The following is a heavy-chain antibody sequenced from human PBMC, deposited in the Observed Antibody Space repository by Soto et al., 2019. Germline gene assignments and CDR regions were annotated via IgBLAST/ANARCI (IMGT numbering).Heavy chain of an antibody. Sequence: QVQLVESGGGVVQPGRSLRLSCAASGFNFRTYAMHWVRQAPGKGLEWVSVVSYDGSVKNYADSVKGRFTMSRDNSKRTVDLQMNSLRGDDTALYYCVKDRGLGQRHFDHWGQETLVTVSS. CDR3: VKDRGLGQRHFDH. CDR1: GFNFRTYA. V-gene: IGHV3-30*18. D-gene: IGHD3-3*01. J-gene: IGHJ4*02. CDR2: VSYDGSVK.